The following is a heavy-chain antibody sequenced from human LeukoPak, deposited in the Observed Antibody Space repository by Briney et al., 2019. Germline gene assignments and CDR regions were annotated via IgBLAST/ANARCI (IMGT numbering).Heavy chain of an antibody. D-gene: IGHD3-22*01. CDR2: ISDSGGRT. CDR3: AERGVVIRVILVGFHKEAYYFDS. V-gene: IGHV3-23*01. Sequence: PLGGSLRLSCAVSGITLSNYGMSWVRQAPGKGLEWVAGISDSGGRTKYADSVKGRFTISRDNSKNTLYLQMNSLRAEDTAVYFCAERGVVIRVILVGFHKEAYYFDSWGQGALVTVSS. J-gene: IGHJ4*02. CDR1: GITLSNYG.